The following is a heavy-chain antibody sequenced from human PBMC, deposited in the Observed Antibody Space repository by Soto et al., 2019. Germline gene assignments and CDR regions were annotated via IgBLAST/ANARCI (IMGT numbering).Heavy chain of an antibody. CDR3: ARESVHNYDSSGYHFWFDP. V-gene: IGHV1-46*01. CDR1: GYTFTRDY. D-gene: IGHD3-22*01. CDR2: INPSGGST. Sequence: SVKVARKTSGYTFTRDYMHWVRQDPGQGLEWMGIINPSGGSTNYAQQFQGRVTMTKDTSTSTVYMELGSLRSDDTAVYYCARESVHNYDSSGYHFWFDPWGQGTPVTVSS. J-gene: IGHJ5*02.